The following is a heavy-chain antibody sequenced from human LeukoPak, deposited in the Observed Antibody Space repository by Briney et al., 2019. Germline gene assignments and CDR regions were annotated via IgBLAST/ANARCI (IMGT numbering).Heavy chain of an antibody. CDR2: ISGSGGST. Sequence: GGSLRLSCAASGFTFSSYAMSWVRQAPGKGLEWVSAISGSGGSTYYADSVKGRFTISRDNSKNTLYLQMNSLRAEDTAVYYCARDGLQWLLHYYFDYWGQGTLVTVSS. CDR3: ARDGLQWLLHYYFDY. CDR1: GFTFSSYA. V-gene: IGHV3-23*01. J-gene: IGHJ4*02. D-gene: IGHD3-22*01.